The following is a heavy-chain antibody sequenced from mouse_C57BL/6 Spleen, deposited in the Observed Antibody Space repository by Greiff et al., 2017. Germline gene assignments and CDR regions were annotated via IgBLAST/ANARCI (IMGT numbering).Heavy chain of an antibody. V-gene: IGHV10-1*01. Sequence: EVKLMESGGGLVQPKGSLKLSCAASGFSFNTYAMNWVRQAPGKGLEWVARIRSKSNNYATYYADSVKDRFTISRDDSESMLYLQMNNLKTEDTAMYYCVRQDYSGYFDVWGTGTTVTVSS. J-gene: IGHJ1*03. CDR2: IRSKSNNYAT. CDR3: VRQDYSGYFDV. D-gene: IGHD1-1*01. CDR1: GFSFNTYA.